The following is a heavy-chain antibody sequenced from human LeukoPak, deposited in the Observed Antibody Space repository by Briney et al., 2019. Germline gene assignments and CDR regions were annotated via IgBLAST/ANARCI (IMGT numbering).Heavy chain of an antibody. Sequence: GRSLRLSCAASGFTFDDYAMHWVRQAPGKGLEWVSGISWNSGSIGYADPVKGRFTISRDNAKNSLYLQMNSLRAEDTALYYCAKENLRFLEWLPHRGGMDVWGQGTTVTVSS. CDR3: AKENLRFLEWLPHRGGMDV. V-gene: IGHV3-9*01. J-gene: IGHJ6*02. CDR2: ISWNSGSI. CDR1: GFTFDDYA. D-gene: IGHD3-3*01.